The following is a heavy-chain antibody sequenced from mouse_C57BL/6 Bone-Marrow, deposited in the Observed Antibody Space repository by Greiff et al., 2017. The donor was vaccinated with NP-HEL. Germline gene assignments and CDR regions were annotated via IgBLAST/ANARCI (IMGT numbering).Heavy chain of an antibody. CDR1: GYTFTDYA. V-gene: IGHV1-67*01. Sequence: VQGVESGPELVRPGVSVKISCKGSGYTFTDYAMHWVKQSHAKSLEWIGVISTYYGDASYNQKFKDKAPMTVDKSSRTASMELARLTSEDSAVYYCARRPITTVVATRDYWGQGTTLTVSS. CDR2: ISTYYGDA. D-gene: IGHD1-1*01. CDR3: ARRPITTVVATRDY. J-gene: IGHJ2*01.